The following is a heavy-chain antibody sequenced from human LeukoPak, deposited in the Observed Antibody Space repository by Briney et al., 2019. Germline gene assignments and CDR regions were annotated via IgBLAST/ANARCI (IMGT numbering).Heavy chain of an antibody. CDR2: IYYTGAT. CDR3: ARDRLESNKPNDAFDI. V-gene: IGHV4-59*01. J-gene: IGHJ3*02. Sequence: PSETLSLTCSVSGGSLSSYYWSWIRQPPGKGLEWIGYIYYTGATYYNPSLESRVTISIDTSKRQLSLELRSVTAAYTAVYFCARDRLESNKPNDAFDIWGQGTMVTVSS. CDR1: GGSLSSYY. D-gene: IGHD6-25*01.